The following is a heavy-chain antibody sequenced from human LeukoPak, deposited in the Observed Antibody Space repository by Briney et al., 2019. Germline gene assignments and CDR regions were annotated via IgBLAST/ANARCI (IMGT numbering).Heavy chain of an antibody. D-gene: IGHD3-22*01. Sequence: ASVEVSCKASGYTFTSYGISWVRQAPGQGLEWMGWISAYNGNSNYAQKLQGRVTMTTDTSTSTGYMELRSLRSDDTAVYYCARDAGKTPYYYDSSGSYYYYYMDVWGKGTTVTVSS. J-gene: IGHJ6*03. CDR1: GYTFTSYG. CDR2: ISAYNGNS. CDR3: ARDAGKTPYYYDSSGSYYYYYMDV. V-gene: IGHV1-18*01.